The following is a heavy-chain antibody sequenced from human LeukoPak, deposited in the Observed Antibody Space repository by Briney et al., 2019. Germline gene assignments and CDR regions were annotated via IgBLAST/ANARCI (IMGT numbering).Heavy chain of an antibody. CDR1: GFTFSNAW. J-gene: IGHJ5*02. D-gene: IGHD3-3*01. Sequence: PGGSLRLSCAASGFTFSNAWMSWVRQAPGKGLEWVGRIKSKTDGGTTDYAAPVKGRFTISRDDSKNTLYLQMKSLRAEDTAVYYCAKDGDRTYYDFSSGLNWFDPWGQGTLVTVSS. CDR3: AKDGDRTYYDFSSGLNWFDP. V-gene: IGHV3-15*01. CDR2: IKSKTDGGTT.